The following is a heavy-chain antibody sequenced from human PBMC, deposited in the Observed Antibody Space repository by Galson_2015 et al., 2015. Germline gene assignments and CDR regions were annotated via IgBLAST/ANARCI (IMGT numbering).Heavy chain of an antibody. CDR3: ARAYCSSTSCFDY. CDR1: GFTFSSYS. CDR2: ISSSSSYI. Sequence: LRLSCAASGFTFSSYSMNWVRQAPGKGLEWVSSISSSSSYIYYADSVKGRFTISRDNAKNSLYLQMNSLRAEDTAVYYCARAYCSSTSCFDYWGQGTLVTVSS. J-gene: IGHJ4*02. V-gene: IGHV3-21*01. D-gene: IGHD2-2*01.